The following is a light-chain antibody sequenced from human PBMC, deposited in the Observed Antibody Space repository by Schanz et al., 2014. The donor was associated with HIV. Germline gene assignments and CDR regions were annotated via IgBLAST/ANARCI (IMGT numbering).Light chain of an antibody. J-gene: IGKJ1*01. Sequence: DIQMTQSPSTLSAFVGDRVTITCRASESIYKWLAWYQQKPGKAPKLLMYNASSLESGVPSRFSGGGSGTEFMLFISSLQPDDFATYYCQQYDRSSWTFGLGTKVETK. V-gene: IGKV1-5*03. CDR1: ESIYKW. CDR3: QQYDRSSWT. CDR2: NAS.